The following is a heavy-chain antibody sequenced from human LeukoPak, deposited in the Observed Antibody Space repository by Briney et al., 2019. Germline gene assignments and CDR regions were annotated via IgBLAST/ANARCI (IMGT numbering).Heavy chain of an antibody. Sequence: SETLSLTCTVSGGSISNSSYYWGWIRQPPGKGLEWIGTIYYSGSTYFNPSLKSRVTISLDTSKNQFSLNLISVTAADTAVYYCAKVKVQQQLVHDYWGQGTLVTVSS. CDR3: AKVKVQQQLVHDY. V-gene: IGHV4-39*07. D-gene: IGHD6-13*01. J-gene: IGHJ4*02. CDR2: IYYSGST. CDR1: GGSISNSSYY.